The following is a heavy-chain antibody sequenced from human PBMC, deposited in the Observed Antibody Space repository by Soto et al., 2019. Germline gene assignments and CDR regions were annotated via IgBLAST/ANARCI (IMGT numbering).Heavy chain of an antibody. D-gene: IGHD6-6*01. J-gene: IGHJ6*03. CDR1: GGTFSSYT. V-gene: IGHV1-69*02. Sequence: QVQLVQSGAEVKKPGSSVKVSCKASGGTFSSYTISWVRQAPGQGLEWMGRIIPILGIANYAQKFQGRVTITAEKSTSTAYMELSSLGSEDTAVYYCASKYSSSSGYYYYYMDVWGKGTTVTVSS. CDR3: ASKYSSSSGYYYYYMDV. CDR2: IIPILGIA.